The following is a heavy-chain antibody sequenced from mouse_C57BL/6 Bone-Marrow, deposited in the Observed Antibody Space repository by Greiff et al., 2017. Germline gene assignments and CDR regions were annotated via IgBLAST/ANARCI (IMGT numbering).Heavy chain of an antibody. CDR1: GFNIKDYY. Sequence: VQLQQSGAELVRPGASVKLSCTASGFNIKDYYMHWVKQRPEQGLEWIGWIDPENGDTEYGSKFQGKATITADTSSNTAYLQLSSLTSEDTAVYYCTSNLDWCFDVWGRGTTVTVSS. J-gene: IGHJ1*03. D-gene: IGHD2-1*01. V-gene: IGHV14-4*01. CDR2: IDPENGDT. CDR3: TSNLDWCFDV.